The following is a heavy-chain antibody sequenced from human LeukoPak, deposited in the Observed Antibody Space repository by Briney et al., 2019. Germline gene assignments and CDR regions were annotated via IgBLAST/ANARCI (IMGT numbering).Heavy chain of an antibody. V-gene: IGHV3-23*01. Sequence: GGSLRLSCAASGFTFSSYAMSWVRQAPGKGLEWVSAISGSGGSTYYADSVKGRFTISRDNSKNTLYLQMNSLRAEDTAVYYCAKTNPPYYDSSGYYWNALDIWGQGTMVTVSS. CDR2: ISGSGGST. CDR3: AKTNPPYYDSSGYYWNALDI. CDR1: GFTFSSYA. J-gene: IGHJ3*02. D-gene: IGHD3-22*01.